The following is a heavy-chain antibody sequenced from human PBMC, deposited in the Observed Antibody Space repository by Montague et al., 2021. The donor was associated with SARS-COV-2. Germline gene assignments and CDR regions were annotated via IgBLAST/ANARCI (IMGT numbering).Heavy chain of an antibody. CDR3: ATTGGPTTVAGPFDY. J-gene: IGHJ4*02. CDR1: GGSISSGGYY. CDR2: IYYSGST. V-gene: IGHV4-39*01. Sequence: SGTLSLTCTVSGGSISSGGYYWDWIRQPPGMGLEWIGTIYYSGSTXYNPSLKSRVTISVDTPRNQFSLKVSSVTAADTAVYYCATTGGPTTVAGPFDYWGQGTPVTVSS. D-gene: IGHD6-19*01.